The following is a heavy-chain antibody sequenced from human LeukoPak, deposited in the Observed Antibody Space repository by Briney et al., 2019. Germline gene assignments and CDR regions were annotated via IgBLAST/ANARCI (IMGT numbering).Heavy chain of an antibody. CDR2: IYYSGST. CDR3: ARHETGDFDY. V-gene: IGHV4-39*01. J-gene: IGHJ4*02. D-gene: IGHD3-9*01. Sequence: WXXQXXXTGLEWIGSIYYSGSTYYNPSLKSRVTISVDTSKNQFSLKLSSVTAADTAVYYCARHETGDFDYWGQGTLVTVSS.